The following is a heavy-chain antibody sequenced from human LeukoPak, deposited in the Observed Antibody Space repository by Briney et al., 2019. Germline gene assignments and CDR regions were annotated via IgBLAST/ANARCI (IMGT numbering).Heavy chain of an antibody. CDR2: ISSSSTI. CDR1: GFTFSSYS. V-gene: IGHV3-48*04. Sequence: GGSLRLSCAASGFTFSSYSMNWVRQAPGKGLEWVSYISSSSTIYYADSVKGRFTISRDNAKNSLYLQMNSLRAEDTAVYYCARDLGYSSGWPFDYWGQGTLVTVSS. CDR3: ARDLGYSSGWPFDY. J-gene: IGHJ4*02. D-gene: IGHD6-19*01.